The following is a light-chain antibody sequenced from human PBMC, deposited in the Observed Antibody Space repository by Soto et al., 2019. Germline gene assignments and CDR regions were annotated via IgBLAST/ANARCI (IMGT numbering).Light chain of an antibody. CDR3: CSYAGSYPWV. CDR1: SSDIGGCNY. Sequence: QSALTQPRSVSGSPGQSVTISCTGTSSDIGGCNYVSWYQQHPGKAPKLMIYDVSRRPSGVPDCFSGSKSGNTASLTSSGPEAEDESDYYCCSYAGSYPWVFGGGTKLTVL. V-gene: IGLV2-11*01. CDR2: DVS. J-gene: IGLJ3*02.